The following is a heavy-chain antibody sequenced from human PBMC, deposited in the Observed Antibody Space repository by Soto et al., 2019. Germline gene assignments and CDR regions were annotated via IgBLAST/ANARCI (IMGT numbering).Heavy chain of an antibody. CDR3: ASPLWFGELIHYYYGMDV. CDR1: GGSISSSSYY. D-gene: IGHD3-10*01. CDR2: IYYSGST. V-gene: IGHV4-39*01. Sequence: SETLSLTCTVSGGSISSSSYYWGWIRQPPGKGLEWIGSIYYSGSTYYNPSLKSRVTISVDTSKNQFSLKLSSVTAADTAVYYCASPLWFGELIHYYYGMDVWGQGTTVTVS. J-gene: IGHJ6*02.